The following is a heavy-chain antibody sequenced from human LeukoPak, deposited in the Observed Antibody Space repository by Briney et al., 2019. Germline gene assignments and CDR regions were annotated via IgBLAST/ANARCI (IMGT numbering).Heavy chain of an antibody. CDR2: IYHSGGT. CDR1: GGSISTYF. CDR3: ARASKEARITIFGVAPGDYYYMDV. J-gene: IGHJ6*03. D-gene: IGHD3-3*01. V-gene: IGHV4-59*12. Sequence: SETLSLTCTISGGSISTYFWNWIRQPPGKGLEWIGYIYHSGGTSYNPSLKSRLTISVDTSKNQFSLKLSSVTAADTAVYYCARASKEARITIFGVAPGDYYYMDVWGKGTTVTVSS.